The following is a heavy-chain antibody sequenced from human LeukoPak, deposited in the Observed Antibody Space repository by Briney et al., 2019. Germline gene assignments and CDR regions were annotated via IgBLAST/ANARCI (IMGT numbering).Heavy chain of an antibody. CDR1: GGTFSSYA. CDR3: AGEERPYCSSTSCYNFDY. J-gene: IGHJ4*02. D-gene: IGHD2-2*02. Sequence: SVKVSCKASGGTFSSYAISWVRQAPGQGLEWMGGIIPIFGTANYAQKFQGRVTITTDESTSTAYMELSSLRSEDTAVYYCAGEERPYCSSTSCYNFDYWGQGTLVTVSS. CDR2: IIPIFGTA. V-gene: IGHV1-69*05.